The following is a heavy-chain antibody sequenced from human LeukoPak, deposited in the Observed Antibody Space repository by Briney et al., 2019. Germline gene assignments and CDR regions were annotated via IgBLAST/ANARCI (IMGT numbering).Heavy chain of an antibody. CDR2: INTNTGNP. CDR3: ARGLLRDGYKPLLWY. Sequence: GASVKISCKASGYTFTSYAMNWVRQAPGQGLGWMGWINTNTGNPTYAQGFTGRFVFSLDTSVSTAYLQISSLKAEDTAVYYCARGLLRDGYKPLLWYWGQGTLVTVSS. D-gene: IGHD5-24*01. V-gene: IGHV7-4-1*02. CDR1: GYTFTSYA. J-gene: IGHJ4*02.